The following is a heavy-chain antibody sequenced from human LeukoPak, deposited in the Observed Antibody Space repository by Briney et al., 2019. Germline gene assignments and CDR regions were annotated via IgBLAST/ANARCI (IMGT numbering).Heavy chain of an antibody. CDR3: AKMKGWRLYDYCMDV. CDR1: GFTFSSYE. D-gene: IGHD2-15*01. CDR2: LTGSGST. J-gene: IGHJ6*03. V-gene: IGHV3-23*01. Sequence: GGSLRLSCAASGFTFSSYEMNWVRQAPGKGLGWVSGLTGSGSTYHADSVKGRFTISRDNSKNTLSLQMNSLRAEDTAVYYCAKMKGWRLYDYCMDVWGKGTTVTVPS.